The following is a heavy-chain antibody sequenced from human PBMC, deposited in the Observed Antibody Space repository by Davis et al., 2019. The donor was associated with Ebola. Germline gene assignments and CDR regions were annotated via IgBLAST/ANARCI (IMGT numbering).Heavy chain of an antibody. V-gene: IGHV3-23*01. CDR3: AKVNWGQHRDGYNSLNS. Sequence: GESLKISCEASGVTIATHDINWVRQAPGKGLEWVSGINVGSTFYADSVKGRFTISRDDSKNTVYLQMNSLRAEDTAPYYCAKVNWGQHRDGYNSLNSWGQGTLVTVSS. CDR2: INVGST. J-gene: IGHJ4*02. CDR1: GVTIATHD. D-gene: IGHD5-24*01.